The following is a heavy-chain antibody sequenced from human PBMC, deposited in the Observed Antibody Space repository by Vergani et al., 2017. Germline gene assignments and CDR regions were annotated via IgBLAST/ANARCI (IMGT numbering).Heavy chain of an antibody. D-gene: IGHD3-10*01. CDR3: AKDLWYYGSGSYGMDV. CDR1: GFSLSRFW. V-gene: IGHV3-7*01. CDR2: ISPDGSAT. Sequence: EVQLVESGGGLVQPGGSLRLSCAASGFSLSRFWMSWVRQAPEKGLEWVAHISPDGSATSYVDSVKGQFTISRDNTKNTLYLQMNSLRAEDTAVYYCAKDLWYYGSGSYGMDVWGQGTTVTVSS. J-gene: IGHJ6*02.